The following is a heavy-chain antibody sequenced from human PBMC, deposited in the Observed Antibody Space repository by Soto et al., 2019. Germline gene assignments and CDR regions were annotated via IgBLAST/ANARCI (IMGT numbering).Heavy chain of an antibody. Sequence: QVQLVESGGGVVQPGRSLRLSCAASGFTFSSYGMHGVRQAPGKGREWVAVISYDGSNKYYADSVKGRFTISRDNSKNTLYLQMNSLRAEDTAVYYCAKDSASSWGSGMDVWGQGTTVTVSS. V-gene: IGHV3-30*18. CDR1: GFTFSSYG. J-gene: IGHJ6*02. D-gene: IGHD6-13*01. CDR2: ISYDGSNK. CDR3: AKDSASSWGSGMDV.